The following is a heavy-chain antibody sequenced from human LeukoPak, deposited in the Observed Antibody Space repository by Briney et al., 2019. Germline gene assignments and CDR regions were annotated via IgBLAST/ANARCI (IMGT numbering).Heavy chain of an antibody. CDR3: TRMTTGHDY. D-gene: IGHD4-17*01. CDR1: GVSFDDYY. CDR2: INHSGYT. V-gene: IGHV4-34*01. Sequence: PSETLSLTRAVSGVSFDDYYWAWVRQTPGKGLEWIGEINHSGYTNDSPSLKSRVTLSIDTSRKQFSLNLRSVTVADAGTYYCTRMTTGHDYWGQGTLVTVSS. J-gene: IGHJ4*02.